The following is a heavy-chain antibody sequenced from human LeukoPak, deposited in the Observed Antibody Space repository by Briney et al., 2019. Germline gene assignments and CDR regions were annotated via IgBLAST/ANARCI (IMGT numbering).Heavy chain of an antibody. CDR3: ARGDYGDLLSQFDY. CDR1: GGSIRSFY. J-gene: IGHJ4*02. Sequence: PSETLSLTCTVSGGSIRSFYWSWIRQPPGKGLEWIGRIYTSGSTNYNPSLKSRVTISVDTSKNQFSLKLSSVTAADTAVYYCARGDYGDLLSQFDYWGQGTLVTVSS. CDR2: IYTSGST. D-gene: IGHD4-17*01. V-gene: IGHV4-4*08.